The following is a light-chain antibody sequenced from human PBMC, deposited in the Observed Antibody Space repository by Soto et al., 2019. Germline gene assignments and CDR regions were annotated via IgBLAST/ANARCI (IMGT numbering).Light chain of an antibody. V-gene: IGKV3-15*01. J-gene: IGKJ5*01. CDR1: QSVRSN. CDR3: QQYKNWPSIT. Sequence: EIVMTQSPATLSLSPGERATLSCRASQSVRSNFVCYHQKHGQAPRLLIYGAATRATGIPARISGSGSGTDFSLAISSLQSEDFAVYYCQQYKNWPSITFGQGTRLEI. CDR2: GAA.